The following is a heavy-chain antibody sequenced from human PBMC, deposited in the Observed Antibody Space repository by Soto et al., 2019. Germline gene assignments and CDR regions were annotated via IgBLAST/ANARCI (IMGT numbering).Heavy chain of an antibody. CDR1: GFTFSSYG. D-gene: IGHD2-8*01. J-gene: IGHJ4*02. Sequence: PGGSLRLSCAASGFTFSSYGMPWVRQAPGKGLEWVAVISYDGSNKYYADSVKGRFTISRDNSKNTLYLQMNSLRAEDTAVYYCAKDHWTNGVCYTPRPVDYWGQGTLVTVSS. V-gene: IGHV3-30*18. CDR3: AKDHWTNGVCYTPRPVDY. CDR2: ISYDGSNK.